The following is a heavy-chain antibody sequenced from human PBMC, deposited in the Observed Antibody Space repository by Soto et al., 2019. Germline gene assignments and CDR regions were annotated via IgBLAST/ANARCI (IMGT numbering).Heavy chain of an antibody. Sequence: QVQLMQSGAEVKKPGSSVKVSCKASGGTFSSYAISWVRQAPGQGLEWMGGIIPIFGTANYAQKFQGRVTITADESTSTAYMELSSLRSEDAAVYYCARVGDTAMVMDYYYGMDVWGQGTTVTVSS. CDR1: GGTFSSYA. V-gene: IGHV1-69*12. D-gene: IGHD5-18*01. J-gene: IGHJ6*02. CDR2: IIPIFGTA. CDR3: ARVGDTAMVMDYYYGMDV.